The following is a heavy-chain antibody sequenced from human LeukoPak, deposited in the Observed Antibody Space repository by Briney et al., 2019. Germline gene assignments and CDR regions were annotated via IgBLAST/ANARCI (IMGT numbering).Heavy chain of an antibody. J-gene: IGHJ4*02. Sequence: ASVKVSCKVSGYTFIDYYIHWVRQAPGKGLEWMGLVDPQDDETIFAEKFQGRVTITADTSTDAAYMQLSSLRAEDTAVYYCAKPTRGDGSFLIEYWGQGTLVTVSS. CDR2: VDPQDDET. CDR3: AKPTRGDGSFLIEY. D-gene: IGHD1-26*01. CDR1: GYTFIDYY. V-gene: IGHV1-69-2*01.